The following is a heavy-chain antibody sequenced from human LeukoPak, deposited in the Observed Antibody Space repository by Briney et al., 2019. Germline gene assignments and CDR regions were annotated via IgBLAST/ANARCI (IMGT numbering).Heavy chain of an antibody. V-gene: IGHV1-69*05. CDR3: ARDRFSSSGYFDY. CDR1: GGTSSSYA. D-gene: IGHD6-6*01. CDR2: IIPIFGTA. Sequence: AASVKVSCKASGGTSSSYAISWVRQAPGQGLEWMGGIIPIFGTANYAQKFQGRVTITTDESTSTAYMELSSLRSEDTAVYYCARDRFSSSGYFDYWGQGTLVTVSS. J-gene: IGHJ4*02.